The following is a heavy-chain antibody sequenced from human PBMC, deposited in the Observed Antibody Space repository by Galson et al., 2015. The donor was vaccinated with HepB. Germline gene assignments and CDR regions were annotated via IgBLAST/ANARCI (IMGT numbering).Heavy chain of an antibody. CDR2: ISYDGSNK. CDR3: ARGYGSLDY. CDR1: GFTFSSYA. Sequence: SLRLSCAASGFTFSSYAMHWVRQAPGKGLEWVAVISYDGSNKYYADSVKGRFTISRDNSKNTLYLQMNSLRAEDTAVYYCARGYGSLDYWGQGTLVTVSS. J-gene: IGHJ4*02. D-gene: IGHD3-16*01. V-gene: IGHV3-30*04.